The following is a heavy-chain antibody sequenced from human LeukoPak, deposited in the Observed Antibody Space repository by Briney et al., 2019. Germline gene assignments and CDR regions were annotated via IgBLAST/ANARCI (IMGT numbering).Heavy chain of an antibody. CDR2: VRNSGGNE. J-gene: IGHJ4*02. CDR1: GFTFSNYS. V-gene: IGHV3-23*01. CDR3: AKDAGTSTYFDY. D-gene: IGHD1-1*01. Sequence: PGRSLRLSCALSGFTFSNYSISWVGQAPGKGLEWVSVVRNSGGNELYEATALGRVTISIDKSKKTLYLEMNSLRAEDTAVYYCAKDAGTSTYFDYWGRGALVAVSS.